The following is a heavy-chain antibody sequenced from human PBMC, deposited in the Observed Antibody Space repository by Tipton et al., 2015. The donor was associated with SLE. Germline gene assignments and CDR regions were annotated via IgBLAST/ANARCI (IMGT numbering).Heavy chain of an antibody. CDR2: IYFTGST. V-gene: IGHV4-59*11. CDR1: GGSISTHY. CDR3: ARDHYGSLDY. J-gene: IGHJ4*02. D-gene: IGHD3-16*01. Sequence: TLSLTCTVSGGSISTHYWRWIRQPPGKGLEWIGYIYFTGSTNYDPSLKGRVTISVDTSKNQFSLKMTSVTAADTAVYYCARDHYGSLDYWGQGMLVTVSS.